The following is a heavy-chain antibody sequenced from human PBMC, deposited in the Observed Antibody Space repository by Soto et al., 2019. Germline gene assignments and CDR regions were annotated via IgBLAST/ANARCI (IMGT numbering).Heavy chain of an antibody. J-gene: IGHJ4*02. CDR1: GGSISSGGYY. CDR3: ARDFSVDYFDY. CDR2: IYYSGTT. V-gene: IGHV4-31*03. D-gene: IGHD2-2*01. Sequence: PSETLSLTCTVSGGSISSGGYYWSWIRQHPGKGLEWIGYIYYSGTTYYNPSLKSRVTISVDRSKNQFSLKLSSVTAADTAVYYCARDFSVDYFDYWGQGALVTVSS.